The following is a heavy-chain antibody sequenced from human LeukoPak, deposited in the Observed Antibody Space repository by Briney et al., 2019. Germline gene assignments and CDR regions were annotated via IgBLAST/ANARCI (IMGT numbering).Heavy chain of an antibody. CDR1: GGSISSYY. CDR3: ARGLSSSWTVGYYYYGMDV. V-gene: IGHV4-59*13. J-gene: IGHJ6*02. CDR2: IYYRGSP. Sequence: SEPLSLTCSVSGGSISSYYGSGIRQPPGKGLVGIGYIYYRGSPNYNPPLKSRVTISVDTSKNQFSLKLSSVTAADTAVYYCARGLSSSWTVGYYYYGMDVWGQGTTVTVSS. D-gene: IGHD6-13*01.